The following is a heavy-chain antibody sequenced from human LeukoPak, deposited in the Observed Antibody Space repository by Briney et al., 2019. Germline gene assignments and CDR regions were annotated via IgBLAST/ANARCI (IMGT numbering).Heavy chain of an antibody. Sequence: GGSLRLSCAASAFTLSTYAMSWVRQAPGKGLEWVSGISAAKSNTYYADSVKGRFTIFRDNSKNTLYLQMNSLRAEDTAVYYCARDRRETLWYFDLWGRGTLVTVSS. V-gene: IGHV3-23*01. D-gene: IGHD6-6*01. CDR2: ISAAKSNT. J-gene: IGHJ2*01. CDR1: AFTLSTYA. CDR3: ARDRRETLWYFDL.